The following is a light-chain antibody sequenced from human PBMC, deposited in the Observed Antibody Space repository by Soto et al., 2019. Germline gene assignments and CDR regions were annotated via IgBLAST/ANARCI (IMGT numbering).Light chain of an antibody. CDR3: QQYKNWPRT. V-gene: IGKV3-15*01. CDR2: GAS. CDR1: QSVSYN. J-gene: IGKJ1*01. Sequence: EIVMTQSPVTLSVSPGERATLSCRASQSVSYNLAWYQHRPGQAPRLLIYGASTRATAIPARFTGSGSGTEFTLTISSLQSEDFAIYYCQQYKNWPRTFGQGTKVDI.